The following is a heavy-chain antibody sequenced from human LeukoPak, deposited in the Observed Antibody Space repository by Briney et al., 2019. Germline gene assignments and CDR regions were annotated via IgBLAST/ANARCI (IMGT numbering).Heavy chain of an antibody. CDR3: AREANYYGSGSYFEGTFDY. D-gene: IGHD3-10*01. CDR2: IYYSGST. Sequence: SETLSLTCTVSGGSIRSYYWSWIRQPPGKGLDWIGCIYYSGSTNYNPSLKSRVTISIDTSKNEFSLRLTSVTAADTAVYYCAREANYYGSGSYFEGTFDYWGQGSLVTVSS. CDR1: GGSIRSYY. J-gene: IGHJ4*02. V-gene: IGHV4-59*01.